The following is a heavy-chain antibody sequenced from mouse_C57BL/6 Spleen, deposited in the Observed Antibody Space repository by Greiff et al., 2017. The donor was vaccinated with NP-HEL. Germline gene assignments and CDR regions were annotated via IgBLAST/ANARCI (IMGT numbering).Heavy chain of an antibody. CDR2: IDPSDSYT. Sequence: QQSCKASGYTFTSYWMQWVKQRPGQGLEWIGEIDPSDSYTNYNQKFKGKATLTVDTSSSTAYMQLSSLTSEDSAVYYCAREGGQLRPDYWGQGTTLTVSS. D-gene: IGHD3-2*02. CDR3: AREGGQLRPDY. J-gene: IGHJ2*01. CDR1: GYTFTSYW. V-gene: IGHV1-50*01.